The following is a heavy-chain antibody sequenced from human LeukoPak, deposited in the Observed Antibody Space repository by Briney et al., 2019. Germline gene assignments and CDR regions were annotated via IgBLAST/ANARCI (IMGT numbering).Heavy chain of an antibody. Sequence: GGSLRLSCAVSGFTFSSYAMSWVRQAPGKGLDWVSLIYSGGDTYYADAVKGRFTISRDNSKNTDYLQMNSLRPDDTATYYCARAILLTGSEYYFDSWGQGTVVTVSS. CDR2: IYSGGDT. CDR1: GFTFSSYA. CDR3: ARAILLTGSEYYFDS. D-gene: IGHD3-9*01. V-gene: IGHV3-53*01. J-gene: IGHJ4*02.